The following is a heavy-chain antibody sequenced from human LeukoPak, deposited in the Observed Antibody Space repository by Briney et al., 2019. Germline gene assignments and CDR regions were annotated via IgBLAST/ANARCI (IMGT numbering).Heavy chain of an antibody. J-gene: IGHJ6*02. CDR1: GFPFSDYY. Sequence: PGGSLRLSCVASGFPFSDYYMSWIRQAPGKGLDCVSYISGSGSDIYYADSVKGRFTISRDNAKNSLHLQMNSLRAEDTAVYYCARGFDCSSTSCSCMDVWGQGTTVTVSS. CDR3: ARGFDCSSTSCSCMDV. CDR2: ISGSGSDI. D-gene: IGHD2-2*01. V-gene: IGHV3-11*01.